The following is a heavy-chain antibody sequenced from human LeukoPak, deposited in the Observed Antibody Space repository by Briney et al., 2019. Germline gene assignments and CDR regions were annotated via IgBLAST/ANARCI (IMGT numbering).Heavy chain of an antibody. D-gene: IGHD3-16*02. CDR2: INGDGSGT. CDR3: ARDRGYMVDY. V-gene: IGHV3-74*01. Sequence: GGSLRLSCAASEFTFRSYWMHWVRQAPGKGLEWVSRINGDGSGTNYAGSVKGRFTISRDNARNTLYLQMSSLTVEDTAVYYCARDRGYMVDYWGQGTLVTASS. CDR1: EFTFRSYW. J-gene: IGHJ4*02.